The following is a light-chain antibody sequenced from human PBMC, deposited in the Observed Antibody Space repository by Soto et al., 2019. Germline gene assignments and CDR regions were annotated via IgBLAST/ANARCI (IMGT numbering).Light chain of an antibody. CDR2: EVS. Sequence: QSALTHPASVSGSPGQSITISCTGTSSDVGGYNYVSWYQQHPGKAPKLMIYEVSNRPSGVSNRFSGAKSGNTASLTISGLQAEDEADYYYSSSTSSSTPYLVFGGGTQLTVL. J-gene: IGLJ2*01. CDR3: SSSTSSSTPYLV. V-gene: IGLV2-14*01. CDR1: SSDVGGYNY.